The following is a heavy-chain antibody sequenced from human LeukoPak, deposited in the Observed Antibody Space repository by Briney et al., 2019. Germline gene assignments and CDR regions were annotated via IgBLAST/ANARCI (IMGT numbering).Heavy chain of an antibody. D-gene: IGHD2-15*01. J-gene: IGHJ6*03. CDR3: ARDVGYCSGGSCYLYYYYYYMDV. V-gene: IGHV1-3*03. Sequence: ASVKVSCKASGYTFTSYAMHWVRQAPGQRLEWMGWINAGNGNTKYSQEFQGRVTITRDTSASTAYMELSSLRSEDMAVYYCARDVGYCSGGSCYLYYYYYYMDVWGKGTTVTISS. CDR1: GYTFTSYA. CDR2: INAGNGNT.